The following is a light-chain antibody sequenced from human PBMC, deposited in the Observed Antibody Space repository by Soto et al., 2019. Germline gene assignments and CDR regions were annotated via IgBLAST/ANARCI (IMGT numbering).Light chain of an antibody. V-gene: IGKV4-1*01. CDR3: QQYYSVPVT. Sequence: DIVMTQSPDSLAVSLGERATTNCKSSQSVLYSSNNRDKLAWYQQKPGQPPRLLIYWASTRESGVPDRFSGSGSGTDFTLTISSLQAEDVAVYYCQQYYSVPVTFGPGTKVDIK. J-gene: IGKJ3*01. CDR1: QSVLYSSNNRDK. CDR2: WAS.